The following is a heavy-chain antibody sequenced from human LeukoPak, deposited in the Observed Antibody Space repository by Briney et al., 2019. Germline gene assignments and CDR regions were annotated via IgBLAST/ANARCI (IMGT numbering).Heavy chain of an antibody. CDR1: GYSISSGYY. J-gene: IGHJ3*02. V-gene: IGHV4-38-2*02. CDR2: IYHSGST. D-gene: IGHD5-24*01. CDR3: ASRDVSEGAFDI. Sequence: PSETLSLTCTVSGYSISSGYYWGWIRQPPGKGLEGIGSIYHSGSTYYNPSLKSRVTISVDTSKNQFSLKLSSVTAADTAVYYCASRDVSEGAFDIWGQGTMVTVSS.